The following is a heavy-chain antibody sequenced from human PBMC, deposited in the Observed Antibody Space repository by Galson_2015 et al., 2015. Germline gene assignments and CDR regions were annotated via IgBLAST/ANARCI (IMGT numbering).Heavy chain of an antibody. CDR1: EFTFSSYY. CDR2: ISSTTTYI. Sequence: SLRLSCAASEFTFSSYYMSWVRQAPGKGLEWVSSISSTTTYIYYADSVKGRFTIPRDNAKNSLYPQMNSLGAEDTAVYYCARQILDYDFWSGYYPTNFDYWGQGTLVTVSS. V-gene: IGHV3-21*01. CDR3: ARQILDYDFWSGYYPTNFDY. D-gene: IGHD3-3*01. J-gene: IGHJ4*02.